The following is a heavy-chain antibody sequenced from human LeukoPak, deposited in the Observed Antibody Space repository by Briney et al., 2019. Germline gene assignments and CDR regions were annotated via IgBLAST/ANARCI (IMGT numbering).Heavy chain of an antibody. V-gene: IGHV3-11*01. D-gene: IGHD2-2*01. J-gene: IGHJ5*02. CDR1: GFTFSDYY. Sequence: GGSLRLSCAASGFTFSDYYMSWIRQAPGKGLEWVSYISSSGSTIYYADSVKGRFTISRDNAKNSLYLQMNSLRAEDTAVYYCASEYPNTGVPAAPPWFDPWGQGTLVTVSS. CDR3: ASEYPNTGVPAAPPWFDP. CDR2: ISSSGSTI.